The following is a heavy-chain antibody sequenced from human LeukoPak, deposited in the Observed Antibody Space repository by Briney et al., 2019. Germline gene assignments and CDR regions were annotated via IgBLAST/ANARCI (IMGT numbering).Heavy chain of an antibody. D-gene: IGHD6-19*01. CDR1: GYTFNRNG. CDR2: ISAYSGNR. CDR3: ARVSSGWSESMKGSWFDP. V-gene: IGHV1-18*04. J-gene: IGHJ5*02. Sequence: ASVKVSCKTSGYTFNRNGMSWVRQAPGQGPEWMGWISAYSGNRNYAQKFQGRVSMTTDTSTNTGYMELWSLRSDDTAVYYCARVSSGWSESMKGSWFDPWGQGTLVTVSS.